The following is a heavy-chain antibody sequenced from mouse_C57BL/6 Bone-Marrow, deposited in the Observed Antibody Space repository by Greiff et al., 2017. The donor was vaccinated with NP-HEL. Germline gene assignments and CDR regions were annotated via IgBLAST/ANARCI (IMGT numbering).Heavy chain of an antibody. Sequence: QVQLQQPGAELVKPGASVKLSCKASGYTFTSYWMHWVKQRPGQGLEWIGMIHPNSGSTNYNENFKSKATLTVDKSSSTAYMQLSSLTSEDSAVYYGARSGLFYAMDYWGPGTSVTVSS. CDR3: ARSGLFYAMDY. J-gene: IGHJ4*01. V-gene: IGHV1-64*01. CDR2: IHPNSGST. CDR1: GYTFTSYW.